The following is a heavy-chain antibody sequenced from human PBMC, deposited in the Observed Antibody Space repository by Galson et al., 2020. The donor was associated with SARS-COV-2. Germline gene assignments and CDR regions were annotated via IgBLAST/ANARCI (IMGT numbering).Heavy chain of an antibody. CDR3: ARSVEKAAAVGY. CDR2: ISSSGSTI. J-gene: IGHJ4*02. Sequence: GESLKIYCAAPGFTFSDYYMSWIRQAPGKGLEWVSYISSSGSTIYYADSVKGRFTNSRDNAKNSLYLQMNGLRAEDTAVYYCARSVEKAAAVGYWGQGTLVTVSS. D-gene: IGHD6-13*01. CDR1: GFTFSDYY. V-gene: IGHV3-11*04.